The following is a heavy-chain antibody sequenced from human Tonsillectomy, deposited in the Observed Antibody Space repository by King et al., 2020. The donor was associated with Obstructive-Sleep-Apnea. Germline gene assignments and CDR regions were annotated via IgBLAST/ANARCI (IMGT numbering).Heavy chain of an antibody. V-gene: IGHV3-23*04. CDR3: AGDLLHSSSSVGWPPFDY. D-gene: IGHD6-6*01. Sequence: VQLVESGGGLVQPGGSLRLSCAASGFTFSSYAMSCVRQAPGKGLEWVSAISGSGGSTYYAESVKGRFTVSRDNSKNTLFLQMNILIAEDTAIYYWAGDLLHSSSSVGWPPFDYWGQGTLVTVSS. J-gene: IGHJ4*02. CDR2: ISGSGGST. CDR1: GFTFSSYA.